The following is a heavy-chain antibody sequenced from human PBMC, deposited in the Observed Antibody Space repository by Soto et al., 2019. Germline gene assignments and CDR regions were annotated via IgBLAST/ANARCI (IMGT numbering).Heavy chain of an antibody. J-gene: IGHJ4*02. CDR1: GFSLSTSGVG. CDR3: AHRRNQWLGYYFDY. D-gene: IGHD6-19*01. V-gene: IGHV2-5*02. Sequence: QITLKESGRTLVKPTQTLTLTCTFSGFSLSTSGVGVGWIRQPPGKALEWLALIYWDDDKRYSPSLKSRLTITKDTSKNQVVLTMTNMDPVDTATYYCAHRRNQWLGYYFDYWGQGTLVTVSS. CDR2: IYWDDDK.